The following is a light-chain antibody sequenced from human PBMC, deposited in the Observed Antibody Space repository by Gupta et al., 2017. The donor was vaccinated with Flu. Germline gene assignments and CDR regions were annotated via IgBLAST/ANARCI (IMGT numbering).Light chain of an antibody. CDR2: AAS. Sequence: DIQLTQSPSSLSASVGDRVTITCRANQGISNFLNWYQQQPGKAPKLLIYAASSLRSGVPSRFSGSGSGTDFTLTISSLEPEDFATYFYQEGYNTSFGQGTQVEIK. CDR1: QGISNF. J-gene: IGKJ5*01. V-gene: IGKV1-39*01. CDR3: QEGYNTS.